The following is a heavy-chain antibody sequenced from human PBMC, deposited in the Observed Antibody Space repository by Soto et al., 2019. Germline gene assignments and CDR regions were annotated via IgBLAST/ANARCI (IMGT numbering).Heavy chain of an antibody. CDR2: IYSGGST. D-gene: IGHD2-2*01. Sequence: GGSLRLSCAASGFTVSSNYMSWVRQAPGKGLEWVSVIYSGGSTYYADSVKGRFTISRDDSKNTLYLQIDSLIAEDTAVYYCARDLGHFSRGGSYFDYWGQGTLVTVSS. V-gene: IGHV3-53*01. J-gene: IGHJ4*02. CDR1: GFTVSSNY. CDR3: ARDLGHFSRGGSYFDY.